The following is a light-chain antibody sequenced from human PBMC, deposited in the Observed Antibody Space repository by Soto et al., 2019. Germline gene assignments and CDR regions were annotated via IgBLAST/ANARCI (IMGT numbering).Light chain of an antibody. CDR1: QTVSTY. J-gene: IGKJ2*01. CDR2: AAS. Sequence: DVQMTQSPSSLSASVGDRVTITCRASQTVSTYLNWYQQKPGKAPKLLIHAASTLQSGVPSRFSGGGAGTDFTLAISGLPPADFATYYCQQTYFGLHTFGQGTKLEIK. V-gene: IGKV1-39*01. CDR3: QQTYFGLHT.